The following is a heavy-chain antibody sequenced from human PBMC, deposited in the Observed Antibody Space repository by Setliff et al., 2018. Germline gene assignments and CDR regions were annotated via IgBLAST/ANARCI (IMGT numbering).Heavy chain of an antibody. CDR1: DASIGGSGYY. J-gene: IGHJ3*02. CDR2: IHYSGST. Sequence: SETLSLTCTVSDASIGGSGYYWGWIRQPPGKGPEWIGNIHYSGSTHYNPSLKSRVTISVDTSKNQFSLKLSSVTAADTAVYYCARDLTYYDFWSGYYSPRAFDIWGQGTMVTVSS. CDR3: ARDLTYYDFWSGYYSPRAFDI. V-gene: IGHV4-39*07. D-gene: IGHD3-3*01.